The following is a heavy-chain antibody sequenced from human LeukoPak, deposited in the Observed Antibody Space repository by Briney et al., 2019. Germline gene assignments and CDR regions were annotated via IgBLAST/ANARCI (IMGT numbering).Heavy chain of an antibody. Sequence: AGGSLRLSCAASGFTFSSYAMSWVRQAAGKGLEWVSAISGSGCSTDYADSVKGRFTISRDNSKHTLYLQMNSLRAEDTAVYYCAKPQGYGRMDAFDYWGQGTLVTVSS. CDR2: ISGSGCST. CDR3: AKPQGYGRMDAFDY. J-gene: IGHJ4*02. CDR1: GFTFSSYA. D-gene: IGHD2-15*01. V-gene: IGHV3-23*01.